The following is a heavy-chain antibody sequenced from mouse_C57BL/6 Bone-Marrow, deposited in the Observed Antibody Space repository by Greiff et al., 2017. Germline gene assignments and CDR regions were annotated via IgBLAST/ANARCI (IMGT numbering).Heavy chain of an antibody. D-gene: IGHD1-1*01. J-gene: IGHJ4*01. CDR2: INPNNGGT. CDR1: GYTFTDYY. V-gene: IGHV1-26*01. CDR3: ARCSYGAMDY. Sequence: EVQLQQSGPELVKPGASVKISCKASGYTFTDYYMNWVQQSHGKSLEWIGDINPNNGGTSYNQKFKGKATLTVDKSSSTAYMELRSLTSEDSAVYYCARCSYGAMDYWGQGTSVTVSS.